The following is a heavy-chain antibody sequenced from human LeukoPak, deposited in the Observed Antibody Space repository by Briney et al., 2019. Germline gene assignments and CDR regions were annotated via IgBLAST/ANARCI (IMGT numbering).Heavy chain of an antibody. J-gene: IGHJ6*03. D-gene: IGHD5-12*01. CDR3: AKDSGYSGYALGYYYMDV. V-gene: IGHV3-43D*03. Sequence: GGYLRLSCAASGFTFDDYAMHWVRQAPGKGLEWVSLISWDGGSTYYADSVKGRFTISRDNSKNSLYLQMNSLRAEDTALYYCAKDSGYSGYALGYYYMDVWGKGTTVTVSS. CDR2: ISWDGGST. CDR1: GFTFDDYA.